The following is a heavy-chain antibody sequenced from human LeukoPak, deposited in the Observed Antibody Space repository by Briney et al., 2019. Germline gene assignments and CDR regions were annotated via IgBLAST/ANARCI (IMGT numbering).Heavy chain of an antibody. CDR2: IFPRDSDV. D-gene: IGHD3-10*01. V-gene: IGHV5-51*01. CDR1: GHTFTSYW. CDR3: VRSLPGTLLRGYGMDV. J-gene: IGHJ6*02. Sequence: GESLKISCKTSGHTFTSYWIGWVRQTPGKGLECMGVIFPRDSDVRYSPSFQGQVTISADKSTNTAYLHWGSLKASDSAMYYCVRSLPGTLLRGYGMDVWGPGITVTVS.